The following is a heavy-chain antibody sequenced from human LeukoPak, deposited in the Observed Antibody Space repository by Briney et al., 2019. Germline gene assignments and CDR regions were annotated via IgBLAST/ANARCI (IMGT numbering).Heavy chain of an antibody. J-gene: IGHJ4*02. CDR2: ISGSGGST. CDR3: AKDHLPGIVVADRDC. V-gene: IGHV3-23*01. D-gene: IGHD6-19*01. Sequence: GGSLRLSCATSGFTFSRYGMSWVRQAPGKGLEWVSAISGSGGSTYYADSVKGRFTISRDNSKNTLYLQINSLRAEDTAVYYCAKDHLPGIVVADRDCWGQGTLVTVSS. CDR1: GFTFSRYG.